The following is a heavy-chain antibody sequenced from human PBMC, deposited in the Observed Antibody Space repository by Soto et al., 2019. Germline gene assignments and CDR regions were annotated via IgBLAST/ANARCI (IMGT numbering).Heavy chain of an antibody. CDR3: AKDSVTTYPYYYYGMDV. J-gene: IGHJ6*02. CDR2: ISGSGGST. CDR1: GFTFSSYA. D-gene: IGHD4-17*01. Sequence: PGGSLRLSCAASGFTFSSYAMSWVRQAPGKGLEWVSAISGSGGSTYYADSVKGRFTISRDNSKNTLYLQMNSLRAEDTAVYYCAKDSVTTYPYYYYGMDVWGQGTTVTVSS. V-gene: IGHV3-23*01.